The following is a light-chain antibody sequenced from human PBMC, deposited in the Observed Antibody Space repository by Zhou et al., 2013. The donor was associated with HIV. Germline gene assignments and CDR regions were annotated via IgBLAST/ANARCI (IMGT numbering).Light chain of an antibody. V-gene: IGKV3-20*01. CDR1: QSVTSNY. Sequence: EIVLTQSPGTLSLSPGERATLSCRASQSVTSNYLAWYQQKPGQAPRLLIYGASTRATGIPDRFSGSGSETDFTLTISRLEPEDFAVYYCQQYDSSIPTFGQGTKVEIK. J-gene: IGKJ1*01. CDR2: GAS. CDR3: QQYDSSIPT.